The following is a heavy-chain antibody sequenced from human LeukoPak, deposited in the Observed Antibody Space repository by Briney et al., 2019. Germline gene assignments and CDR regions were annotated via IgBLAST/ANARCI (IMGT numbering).Heavy chain of an antibody. J-gene: IGHJ2*01. V-gene: IGHV3-53*01. Sequence: GGSLKLSCAASGFTFSDYTMSWVRQAPGKGLEWVSVMYSAGFTYYADSVKGRFTISRDNSKNTLNLQMNSLRAEDTAVYYCANSRRSGYWYFDLWGRGTLVTVSS. D-gene: IGHD3-22*01. CDR1: GFTFSDYT. CDR3: ANSRRSGYWYFDL. CDR2: MYSAGFT.